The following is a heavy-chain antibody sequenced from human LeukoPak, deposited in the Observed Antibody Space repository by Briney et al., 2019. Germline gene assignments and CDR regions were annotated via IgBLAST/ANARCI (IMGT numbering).Heavy chain of an antibody. D-gene: IGHD3-22*01. V-gene: IGHV6-1*01. CDR2: TYYRSKWYN. Sequence: SETLSLTCTVSGGSISSYYWNWIRQSPSRGLEWLGRTYYRSKWYNDYAVSVKSRITINPDTSKNQFSLQLNSVTPEDTAVYYCARDMAPDYYDSSGYQVGFDYWGQGTLVTVSS. J-gene: IGHJ4*02. CDR1: GGSISSYY. CDR3: ARDMAPDYYDSSGYQVGFDY.